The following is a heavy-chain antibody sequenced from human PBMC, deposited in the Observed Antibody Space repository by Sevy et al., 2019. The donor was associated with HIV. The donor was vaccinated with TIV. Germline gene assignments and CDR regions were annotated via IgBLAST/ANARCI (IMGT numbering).Heavy chain of an antibody. CDR1: GFTFSSYG. J-gene: IGHJ4*02. CDR3: AKDLDTAMVTLDY. Sequence: GGSLRLSCAASGFTFSSYGMHWVRQAPGKGLEWVAVISYDGSNKYYADSVKGRFTISRDNSKNTLYLQMNSLRAEETAVYYCAKDLDTAMVTLDYWGQGTLVTVSS. V-gene: IGHV3-30*18. CDR2: ISYDGSNK. D-gene: IGHD5-18*01.